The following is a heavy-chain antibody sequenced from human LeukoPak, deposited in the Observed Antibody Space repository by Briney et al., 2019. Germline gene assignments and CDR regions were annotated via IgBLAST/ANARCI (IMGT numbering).Heavy chain of an antibody. CDR1: GFTFNIYA. D-gene: IGHD5-12*01. V-gene: IGHV3-30-3*02. CDR3: AKSRGIYDNSGWRTFDY. Sequence: GGSLRLSCAASGFTFNIYAMHRVRQAPGKGLEWVAVMSYDGSNKYYADSVKGRFTISRDNSKNTLYLQMNSLRAEDTAIYFCAKSRGIYDNSGWRTFDYWGQGTLVTVSS. J-gene: IGHJ4*02. CDR2: MSYDGSNK.